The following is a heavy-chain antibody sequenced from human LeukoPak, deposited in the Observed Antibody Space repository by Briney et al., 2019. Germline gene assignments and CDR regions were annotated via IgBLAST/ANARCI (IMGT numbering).Heavy chain of an antibody. D-gene: IGHD6-6*01. V-gene: IGHV1-18*01. CDR2: INTYNGNT. CDR3: ARGISRLPSAPFDI. CDR1: GYSFTSNA. Sequence: GASVKVSCKASGYSFTSNAISWVRQAPGRGFEWMGWINTYNGNTNYAQKLQGRVTMTIDTSTSTAYMELRSLRSDDTAVFYCARGISRLPSAPFDIWSQGTLVTVSS. J-gene: IGHJ3*02.